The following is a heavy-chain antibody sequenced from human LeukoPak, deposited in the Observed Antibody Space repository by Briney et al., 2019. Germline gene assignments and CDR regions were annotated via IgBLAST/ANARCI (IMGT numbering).Heavy chain of an antibody. D-gene: IGHD3/OR15-3a*01. J-gene: IGHJ6*03. CDR3: AKGTGNLFYYYYYMDV. CDR1: GFTFSSYW. V-gene: IGHV3-74*01. CDR2: INSDGSST. Sequence: GGSLRLSCAASGFTFSSYWMHWVRQAPGKGLVWVSRINSDGSSTSYADSVKGRFTISRDNAKNTLYLQMNSLRAEDTAVYYCAKGTGNLFYYYYYMDVWGKGTTVTVSS.